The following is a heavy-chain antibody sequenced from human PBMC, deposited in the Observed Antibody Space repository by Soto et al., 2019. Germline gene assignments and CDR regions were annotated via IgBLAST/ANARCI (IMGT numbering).Heavy chain of an antibody. Sequence: ASVKVSCKASGGTFSSYTISWVRQAPGQGLEWMGRIIPILGIANYAQKFQGRVTITADKSTSTAYMELSSLRSEDTAVYYCARDDYGSGSYYNDAFDIWGQGTMVTVSS. D-gene: IGHD3-10*01. J-gene: IGHJ3*02. CDR3: ARDDYGSGSYYNDAFDI. CDR1: GGTFSSYT. V-gene: IGHV1-69*04. CDR2: IIPILGIA.